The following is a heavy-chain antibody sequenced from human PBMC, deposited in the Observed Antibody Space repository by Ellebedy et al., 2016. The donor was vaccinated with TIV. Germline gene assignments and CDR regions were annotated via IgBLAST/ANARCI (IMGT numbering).Heavy chain of an antibody. Sequence: PSETLSLTCAASGFTFSSYAMHWVRQAPGKGLEWVAVISYDGDYEYYADSVKGRFTISRDSSKNTLYLQMNSLRAEDTAVYYCARSPMVRGVNFDYWGQGTLVTVSS. CDR2: ISYDGDYE. V-gene: IGHV3-30*01. CDR1: GFTFSSYA. J-gene: IGHJ4*02. CDR3: ARSPMVRGVNFDY. D-gene: IGHD3-10*01.